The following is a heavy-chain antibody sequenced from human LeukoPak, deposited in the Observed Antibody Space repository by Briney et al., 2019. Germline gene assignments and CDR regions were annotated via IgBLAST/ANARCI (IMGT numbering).Heavy chain of an antibody. Sequence: GGSLRLSCAASGFTFSSYSMNWVRQAPGKGLEWVSSISSSSSYIYYADSVKGRFTISRDNAKDSLYLQMNSLRAEDTAVYYCARDGGFRDFDYWGQGTLVTVSS. D-gene: IGHD3-16*01. CDR3: ARDGGFRDFDY. CDR2: ISSSSSYI. J-gene: IGHJ4*02. V-gene: IGHV3-21*01. CDR1: GFTFSSYS.